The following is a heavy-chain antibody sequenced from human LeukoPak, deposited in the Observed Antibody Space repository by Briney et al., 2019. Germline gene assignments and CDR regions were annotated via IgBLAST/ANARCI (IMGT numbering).Heavy chain of an antibody. D-gene: IGHD6-6*01. CDR1: GGSITSSYY. V-gene: IGHV4-39*07. CDR2: IYYSGST. Sequence: SETLSLTCTVSGGSITSSYYWGWIRQPPGKGLEWIGSIYYSGSTYYNPSLKSRVTISVDTSKNQFSLKLSSVTAADTAVYYCARDRPEYSSSFHFDYWGQGTLVTVSS. CDR3: ARDRPEYSSSFHFDY. J-gene: IGHJ4*02.